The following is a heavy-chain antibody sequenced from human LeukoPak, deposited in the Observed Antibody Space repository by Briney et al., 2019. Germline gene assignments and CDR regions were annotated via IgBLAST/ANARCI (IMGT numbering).Heavy chain of an antibody. J-gene: IGHJ3*02. Sequence: GGSLRLSCAASGFTFSSYAMSWVRQAPGKGLEWVSAIGTAGDTYYPGSVKGRFTISRENAKNSLYLQMNSLRAEDTAVYYCATLTLGIWGQGTMVTVSS. CDR2: IGTAGDT. D-gene: IGHD7-27*01. CDR3: ATLTLGI. V-gene: IGHV3-13*01. CDR1: GFTFSSYA.